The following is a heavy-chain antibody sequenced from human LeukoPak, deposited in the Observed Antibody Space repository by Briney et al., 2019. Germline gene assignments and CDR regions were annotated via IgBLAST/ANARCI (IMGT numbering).Heavy chain of an antibody. CDR1: GFTFSNYA. Sequence: GGSLRLSCAASGFTFSNYAMSWVRQAPGKGLEWVSSISASGGTTYYADSVKGRFTISRDNAGNSVYLQMNSLRAEDTAVYYCATSQGSWPDYFDYWGQGTLVTVSS. D-gene: IGHD6-13*01. CDR2: ISASGGTT. J-gene: IGHJ4*02. CDR3: ATSQGSWPDYFDY. V-gene: IGHV3-23*01.